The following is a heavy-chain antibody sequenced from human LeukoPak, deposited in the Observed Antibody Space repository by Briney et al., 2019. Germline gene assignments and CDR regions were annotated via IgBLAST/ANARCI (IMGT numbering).Heavy chain of an antibody. CDR3: AKDNLRGGFDP. J-gene: IGHJ5*02. V-gene: IGHV3-74*01. CDR2: INSDGSST. Sequence: GGSLRLSCAASGFTFSSYWMHWVRQAPGKGLVWVSRINSDGSSTSYADSVKGRFTISRDNSKNSLYLQMNSLRAEDTALYYCAKDNLRGGFDPWGQGTLVTVSS. D-gene: IGHD2-15*01. CDR1: GFTFSSYW.